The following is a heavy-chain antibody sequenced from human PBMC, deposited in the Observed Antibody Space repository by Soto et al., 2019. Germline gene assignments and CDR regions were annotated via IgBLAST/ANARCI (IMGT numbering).Heavy chain of an antibody. D-gene: IGHD2-15*01. CDR2: IVVASGQT. V-gene: IGHV1-58*02. CDR1: GSGFISSG. J-gene: IGHJ6*02. Sequence: SVKVSCKASGSGFISSGIQWVRQAHGQRLEWIGWIVVASGQTNYAQNFRGRVAITRDTSTATAYIELTGLTSEDTAVYFCSGDRPDIGVGWWVWGQGTTVTVCS. CDR3: SGDRPDIGVGWWV.